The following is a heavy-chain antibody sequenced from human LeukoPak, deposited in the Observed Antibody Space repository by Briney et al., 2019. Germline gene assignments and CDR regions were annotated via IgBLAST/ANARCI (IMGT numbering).Heavy chain of an antibody. J-gene: IGHJ4*02. CDR1: GYTFTSYA. CDR3: ARGYTKDMTSVTHFDY. D-gene: IGHD4-17*01. CDR2: INTNTGNP. Sequence: ASGKVSCKASGYTFTSYAMNWVRQAPGQGLEWMGWINTNTGNPTYAQGFTGRFVFSLDTSVSTAYLQISSLKAEDTAVYYCARGYTKDMTSVTHFDYWGQGTLVTVSS. V-gene: IGHV7-4-1*02.